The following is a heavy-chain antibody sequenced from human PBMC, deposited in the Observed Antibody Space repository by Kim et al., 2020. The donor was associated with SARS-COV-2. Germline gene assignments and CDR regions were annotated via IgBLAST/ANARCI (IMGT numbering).Heavy chain of an antibody. CDR2: ISTSGGST. Sequence: GGSLRLSCAASGFTFSNYAMSWVRHAPGKGLEWVSSISTSGGSTYYADSVKGRFTISRDNSKNTLSLQMNSLRAEDTAIYYCAKDQNRDWFDPWGQGTLV. CDR3: AKDQNRDWFDP. V-gene: IGHV3-23*01. CDR1: GFTFSNYA. J-gene: IGHJ5*02.